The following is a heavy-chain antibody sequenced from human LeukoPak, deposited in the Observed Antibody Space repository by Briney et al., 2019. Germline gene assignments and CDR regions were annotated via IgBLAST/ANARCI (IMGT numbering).Heavy chain of an antibody. CDR3: AREGEIRLLYYYGSGSQNWSDP. D-gene: IGHD3-10*01. Sequence: ASVKVSCKASGYTFTSYGISWVRQAPGQGLEWMGWISAYNGNTNYAQKLQGRVTMTTDTSTSTAYMELRSLRSDDTAVYYCAREGEIRLLYYYGSGSQNWSDPWGQGTLVTVSS. CDR2: ISAYNGNT. CDR1: GYTFTSYG. V-gene: IGHV1-18*01. J-gene: IGHJ5*02.